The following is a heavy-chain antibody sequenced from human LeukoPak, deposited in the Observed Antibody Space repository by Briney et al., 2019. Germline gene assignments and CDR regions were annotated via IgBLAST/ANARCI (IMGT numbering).Heavy chain of an antibody. Sequence: GGSLRLSCAASGFTVSTNYMNGVRQAPGKGLEGVSILYSGSDTYYPDSVKGRFTISRDSSKNILSLQMNNLRAEDTAVYYCARVGDHFHWYLDLWGRGTLVTVSS. V-gene: IGHV3-53*01. CDR2: LYSGSDT. D-gene: IGHD3-10*01. CDR1: GFTVSTNY. CDR3: ARVGDHFHWYLDL. J-gene: IGHJ2*01.